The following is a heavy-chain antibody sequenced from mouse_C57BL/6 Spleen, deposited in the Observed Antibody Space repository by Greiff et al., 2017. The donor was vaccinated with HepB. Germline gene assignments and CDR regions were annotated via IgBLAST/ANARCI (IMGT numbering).Heavy chain of an antibody. D-gene: IGHD3-1*01. CDR1: GFNIKDDY. CDR3: TTSGYGRDY. J-gene: IGHJ2*01. Sequence: EVQLQESGAELVRPGASVKLSCTASGFNIKDDYMHWVKQRPEQGLEWIGWIDPENGDTEYASKFQGKATITADTSSNTAYLQLSSLTSEDTAVYYCTTSGYGRDYWGQGTTLTVSS. V-gene: IGHV14-4*01. CDR2: IDPENGDT.